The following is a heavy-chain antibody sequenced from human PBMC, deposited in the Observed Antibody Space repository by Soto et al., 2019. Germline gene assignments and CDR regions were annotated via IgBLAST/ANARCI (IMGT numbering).Heavy chain of an antibody. J-gene: IGHJ4*02. CDR3: ARDRYSSGWYSDY. CDR1: GFTFSSYW. CDR2: IKQDGSEK. Sequence: EVQLVESGGGLVQPGGSLRLSCAASGFTFSSYWMSWVRQAPGKGLEWVANIKQDGSEKYYVASVKGRFTISRDNAKNSLYLQMNSLRAEDTAVYYCARDRYSSGWYSDYWGQGTLVTVSS. D-gene: IGHD6-19*01. V-gene: IGHV3-7*03.